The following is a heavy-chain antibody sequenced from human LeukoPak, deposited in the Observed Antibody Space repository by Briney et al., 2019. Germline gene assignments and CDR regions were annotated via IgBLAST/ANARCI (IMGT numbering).Heavy chain of an antibody. D-gene: IGHD2-8*01. V-gene: IGHV3-23*01. Sequence: GGSLRLSCAASGFAFSTYAMSCVRQAPGKGLEWVSGIIGSGGSTYYADSVKGRFTISRDNSKNTLYLQMNSLRAEDTAIYYCAKAGCTNIVCYLNSWGQGTLVTVSS. CDR2: IIGSGGST. CDR1: GFAFSTYA. J-gene: IGHJ4*02. CDR3: AKAGCTNIVCYLNS.